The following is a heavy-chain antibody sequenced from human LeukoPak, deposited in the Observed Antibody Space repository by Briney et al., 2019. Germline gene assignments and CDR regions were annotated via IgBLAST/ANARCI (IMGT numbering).Heavy chain of an antibody. Sequence: GGSLRLSCAASGFTFSSYAMSWVRQAPGKGLEWVSAISGSGGSTYYADSVKGRFTISRDNSKNTLYLQMNSLRAEDTAVYYCAKDVFRAVAGSGIADYWGQGTLVTVSS. J-gene: IGHJ4*02. CDR2: ISGSGGST. V-gene: IGHV3-23*01. CDR3: AKDVFRAVAGSGIADY. CDR1: GFTFSSYA. D-gene: IGHD6-19*01.